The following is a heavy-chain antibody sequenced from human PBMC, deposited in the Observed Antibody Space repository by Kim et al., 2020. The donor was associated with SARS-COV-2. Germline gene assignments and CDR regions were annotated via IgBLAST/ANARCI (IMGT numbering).Heavy chain of an antibody. V-gene: IGHV4-59*01. J-gene: IGHJ6*02. Sequence: SRVTISVDTSKNQFSLKLSSVTAADTAVYYCARDRVVPAANHYYYGMDVWGQGTTVTVSS. CDR3: ARDRVVPAANHYYYGMDV. D-gene: IGHD2-2*01.